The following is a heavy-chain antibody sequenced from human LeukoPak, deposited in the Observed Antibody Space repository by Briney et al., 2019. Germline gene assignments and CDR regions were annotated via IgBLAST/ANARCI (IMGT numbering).Heavy chain of an antibody. CDR1: GYTFIGYY. CDR3: ARDQGGGRVGCFDY. D-gene: IGHD1-26*01. J-gene: IGHJ4*02. CDR2: VNPNSGGT. Sequence: ASVKVSCKASGYTFIGYYMHWVRQAPGQGLEWMGWVNPNSGGTNYAQKFQGRVTMTRDTSISTAYMELCRLRSDDTAVYYCARDQGGGRVGCFDYWGQGSLVTVSS. V-gene: IGHV1-2*02.